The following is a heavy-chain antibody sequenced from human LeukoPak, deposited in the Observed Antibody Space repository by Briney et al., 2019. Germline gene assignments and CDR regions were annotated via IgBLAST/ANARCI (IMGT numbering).Heavy chain of an antibody. CDR2: IYSGGST. Sequence: GGSLRLSCPASGFTVSSNYMTWVRQAPGKGLEWVSLIYSGGSTYYADSVKGRFTISRDNSKNTLYLQMNSLRAEDTAVYYCASGRRGIIAAGLDYWGQGTLVTVSS. J-gene: IGHJ4*02. CDR1: GFTVSSNY. D-gene: IGHD6-13*01. V-gene: IGHV3-66*01. CDR3: ASGRRGIIAAGLDY.